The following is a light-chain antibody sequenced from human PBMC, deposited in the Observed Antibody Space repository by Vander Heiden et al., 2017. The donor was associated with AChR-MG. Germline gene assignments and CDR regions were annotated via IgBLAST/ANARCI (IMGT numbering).Light chain of an antibody. V-gene: IGLV7-46*01. CDR3: LLFYSGARV. J-gene: IGLJ3*02. CDR1: TGAVTSGHY. Sequence: QAVVTQEPSLPVSPGGTVTPPCGSSTGAVTSGHYPYWFQQKPGQAPRTLIYDTSKKHSWTPARFSGSLLGVKAALTLAGAQPEDEAEYYCLLFYSGARVFGGGTKLTVL. CDR2: DTS.